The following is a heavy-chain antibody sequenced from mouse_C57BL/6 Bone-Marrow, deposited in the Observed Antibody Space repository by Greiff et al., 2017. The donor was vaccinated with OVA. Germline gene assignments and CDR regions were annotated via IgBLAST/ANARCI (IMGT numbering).Heavy chain of an antibody. CDR3: ARVQYYFDY. Sequence: EVKLQESGPGLVKPSQSLSLTCSVTGYSITSGYYWNWIRQFPGNKLEWMGYMSYDGSNNYNPSLKNRISITRDTSKNQFFLKLNSVTTEDTATYYCARVQYYFDYWGQGTTLTVSS. V-gene: IGHV3-6*01. CDR1: GYSITSGYY. CDR2: MSYDGSN. J-gene: IGHJ2*01.